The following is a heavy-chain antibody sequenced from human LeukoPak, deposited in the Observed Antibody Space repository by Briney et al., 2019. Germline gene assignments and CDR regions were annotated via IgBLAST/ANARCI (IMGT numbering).Heavy chain of an antibody. J-gene: IGHJ4*02. CDR3: ARGIGSSYYGSGSYASGNDY. Sequence: ASVKVSCKASGYTFTSYYMHCVRQAPGQGLEWMGIINPSGGSTSYAQKFQGRVTMTRDMSTSTVYMELSSLRSEDTAVYYCARGIGSSYYGSGSYASGNDYWGQGTLVTVSS. D-gene: IGHD3-10*01. CDR1: GYTFTSYY. CDR2: INPSGGST. V-gene: IGHV1-46*01.